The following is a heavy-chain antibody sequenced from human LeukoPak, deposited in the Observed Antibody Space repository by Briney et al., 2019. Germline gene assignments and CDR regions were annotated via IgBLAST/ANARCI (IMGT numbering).Heavy chain of an antibody. CDR2: IWYDGSNK. CDR1: GFTLSSYG. D-gene: IGHD3-3*01. J-gene: IGHJ6*02. CDR3: ARVRVPCYYGMDV. V-gene: IGHV3-33*01. Sequence: GRSLRLSCAASGFTLSSYGMRWVRQAPGKGLEWVAVIWYDGSNKYYADSVKGRFTISRDNSKNTLYLQMNSLRAEDTAVYYCARVRVPCYYGMDVWGQGTTVTVSS.